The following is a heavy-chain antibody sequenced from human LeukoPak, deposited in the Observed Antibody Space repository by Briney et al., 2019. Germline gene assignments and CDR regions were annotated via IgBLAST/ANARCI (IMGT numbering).Heavy chain of an antibody. D-gene: IGHD6-13*01. CDR1: GYSISSGYY. J-gene: IGHJ4*02. Sequence: SETLSLTCTVSGYSISSGYYWAWIRQPPGKGLEWIGSIYHSGSTYYNPSLKSRVTISVDTSKNQFSLKLSSVTAADTAVYYCARMSSIAAAGTIFWGQGTLVTVSS. CDR2: IYHSGST. V-gene: IGHV4-38-2*02. CDR3: ARMSSIAAAGTIF.